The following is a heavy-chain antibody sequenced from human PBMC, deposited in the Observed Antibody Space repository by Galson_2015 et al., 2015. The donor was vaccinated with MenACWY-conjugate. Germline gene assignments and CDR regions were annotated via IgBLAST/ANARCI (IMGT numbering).Heavy chain of an antibody. CDR1: VGSIRDFL. CDR2: SGDP. J-gene: IGHJ4*01. V-gene: IGHV4-59*01. CDR3: AGSVQAEDACESRRHFAY. D-gene: IGHD1-26*01. Sequence: SEPLSLTCSVSVGSIRDFLWSWLRQAPGKGLEWIGHSGDPFQNPSLLSRRTISVDTSRNQVSLKLRSVTAADTAVYYCAGSVQAEDACESRRHFAYWGQGALVTVTS.